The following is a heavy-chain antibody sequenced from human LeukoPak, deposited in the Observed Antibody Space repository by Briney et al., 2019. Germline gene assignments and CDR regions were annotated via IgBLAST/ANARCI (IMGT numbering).Heavy chain of an antibody. CDR3: ARSTGDFVY. CDR1: GGSFSGYY. D-gene: IGHD1-26*01. CDR2: INHSGST. V-gene: IGHV4-34*01. J-gene: IGHJ4*02. Sequence: SETLSLTCAVYGGSFSGYYWSWIRQPPGKGLEWIGEINHSGSTNYNPSLKSRVTISVDTSKNQFSLKLSSVTAADTAVYYCARSTGDFVYWGQGTLVTVSS.